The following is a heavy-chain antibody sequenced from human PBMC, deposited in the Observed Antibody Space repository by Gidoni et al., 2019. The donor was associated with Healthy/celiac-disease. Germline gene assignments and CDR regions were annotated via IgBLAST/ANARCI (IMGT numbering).Heavy chain of an antibody. CDR3: AKIYSYCSGGSCYSQDPGWYVGGYFDY. V-gene: IGHV3-23*01. Sequence: EVQLLESGGGLVQPGGSLRLSCAASGFTFSSYAMSWVRQAPGKGLEWVSAISVSGGSTYYADSVKGRFTISRDNSKNTLYLQMNSLRAEDTAVYYCAKIYSYCSGGSCYSQDPGWYVGGYFDYWGQGTLVTVSS. D-gene: IGHD2-15*01. CDR2: ISVSGGST. CDR1: GFTFSSYA. J-gene: IGHJ4*02.